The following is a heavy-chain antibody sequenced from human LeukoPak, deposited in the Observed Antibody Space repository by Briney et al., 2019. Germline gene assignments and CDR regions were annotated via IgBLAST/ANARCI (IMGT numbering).Heavy chain of an antibody. V-gene: IGHV3-9*01. Sequence: GGSLRLSCAASGFTFDDYTMHWVRQAPGKGLEWVSGISWNSGSIGYADSVKGRFTIARDNAKNSLYLQMNSLRGDDTALYYCAKDRRNDFDYWGQGTLVTVSS. CDR3: AKDRRNDFDY. CDR1: GFTFDDYT. CDR2: ISWNSGSI. D-gene: IGHD1-14*01. J-gene: IGHJ4*02.